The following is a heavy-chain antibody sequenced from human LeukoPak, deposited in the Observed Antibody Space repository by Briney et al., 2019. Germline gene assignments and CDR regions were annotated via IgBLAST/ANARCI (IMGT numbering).Heavy chain of an antibody. V-gene: IGHV3-48*01. Sequence: GGSLRLSCAASGFTFSSYSMNWVRQAPGKGLEWVSYISSSSSTIYYADSVKGRFTISRDNAKNSLYLQMNSLRAEDTTVYYCATWGYYDYVWGSYDYWGQGTLVTVSS. CDR2: ISSSSSTI. CDR1: GFTFSSYS. J-gene: IGHJ4*02. D-gene: IGHD3-16*01. CDR3: ATWGYYDYVWGSYDY.